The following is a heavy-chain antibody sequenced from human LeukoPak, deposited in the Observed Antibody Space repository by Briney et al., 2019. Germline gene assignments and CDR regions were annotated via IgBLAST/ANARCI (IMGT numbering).Heavy chain of an antibody. Sequence: SETLSLTCTVSGGSISSYYWSWIRQPPGKGLEWIGYIYYSGSTNYNPSLKSRVTISVDTSKNQFSLKLSSVTAADTAVYYCALSAVGYYYYYYGMDVWGQGTTVTVSS. D-gene: IGHD6-19*01. J-gene: IGHJ6*02. CDR2: IYYSGST. V-gene: IGHV4-59*01. CDR1: GGSISSYY. CDR3: ALSAVGYYYYYYGMDV.